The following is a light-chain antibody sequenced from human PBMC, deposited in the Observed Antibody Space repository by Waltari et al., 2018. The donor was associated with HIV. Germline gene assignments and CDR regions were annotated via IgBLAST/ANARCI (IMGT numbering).Light chain of an antibody. Sequence: QTVVTQEPSFSVSPGGTVTLTCGLSSDSVYTSHYPSWYQQTPGQALRTLLYRTSTRSSGVPDRFSGSSLGDKAALTITGAQADDESDYYCELYMGSGLYVFGTGTKVTVL. J-gene: IGLJ1*01. CDR1: SDSVYTSHY. V-gene: IGLV8-61*01. CDR2: RTS. CDR3: ELYMGSGLYV.